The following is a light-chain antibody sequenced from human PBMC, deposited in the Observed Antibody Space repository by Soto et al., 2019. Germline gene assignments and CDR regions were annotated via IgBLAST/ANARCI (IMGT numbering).Light chain of an antibody. Sequence: QMTQSPSTLSASVGDRVTITCLASHSCRNSLAWYQQKAGKAPTLLIYDASTLQSGVPSRFSGSGSGTEFSLTISSLQHEDFATYYCLCYITYPWTFGQGTKVYIK. CDR1: HSCRNS. CDR3: LCYITYPWT. CDR2: DAS. J-gene: IGKJ1*01. V-gene: IGKV1-5*01.